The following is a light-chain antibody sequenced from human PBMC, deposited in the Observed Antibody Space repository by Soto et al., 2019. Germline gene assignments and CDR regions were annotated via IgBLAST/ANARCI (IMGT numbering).Light chain of an antibody. J-gene: IGKJ1*01. CDR1: QSISTW. Sequence: DIQMTQSPSTLSASVGDRVTITCRASQSISTWLAWYQQKSGKAPKLLIYEASTLGSGVPSRFSGSGSGTEFTLTISSLQPDDFATYYCQQYNSYSETFGQGTMV. V-gene: IGKV1-5*03. CDR2: EAS. CDR3: QQYNSYSET.